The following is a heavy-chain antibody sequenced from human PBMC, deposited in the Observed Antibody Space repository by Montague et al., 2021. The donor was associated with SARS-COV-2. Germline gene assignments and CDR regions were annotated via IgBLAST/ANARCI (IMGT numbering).Heavy chain of an antibody. CDR2: IFHTGTP. J-gene: IGHJ5*02. CDR1: GGSISSGGFS. D-gene: IGHD6-19*01. CDR3: ARLKVAPNGGWNWFDP. V-gene: IGHV4-30-2*01. Sequence: TLSLTCSLSGGSISSGGFSWSWIRQPPGKGLEWIGHIFHTGTPRYSPSLKSRVTISIDRSKNQFSLNLDSVTAADTAVYYCARLKVAPNGGWNWFDPWGQGILVTVAS.